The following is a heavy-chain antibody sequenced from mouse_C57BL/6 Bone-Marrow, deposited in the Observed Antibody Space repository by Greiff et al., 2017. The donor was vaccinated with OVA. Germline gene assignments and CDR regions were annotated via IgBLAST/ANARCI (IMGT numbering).Heavy chain of an antibody. CDR1: GFNIKDYY. D-gene: IGHD2-4*01. CDR3: TTLYYDYSYWYFGV. J-gene: IGHJ1*03. CDR2: IDPEDGDT. Sequence: VQLQQSGAELVRPGASVKLSCTASGFNIKDYYMHWVKQRPEQGLEWIGRIDPEDGDTEYAPKFQGKATMTADTSSNTAYLQLSSLTSEDTAVYYCTTLYYDYSYWYFGVWGTGTTVTVSS. V-gene: IGHV14-1*01.